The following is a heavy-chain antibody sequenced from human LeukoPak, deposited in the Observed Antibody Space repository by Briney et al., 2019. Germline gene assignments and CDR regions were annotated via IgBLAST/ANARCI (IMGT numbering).Heavy chain of an antibody. CDR2: INTNTGNP. V-gene: IGHV7-4-1*02. D-gene: IGHD3-10*01. Sequence: ASVKVSCKASGYTFTSYAMNWVRQAPGQGLEWMGWINTNTGNPTYAQGFTGRFVFSLDTSVSAAYLQISSLKAEDTAVYYCARDPNLNVLLWFGELSGGMDVWGQGTTVTVSS. CDR3: ARDPNLNVLLWFGELSGGMDV. J-gene: IGHJ6*02. CDR1: GYTFTSYA.